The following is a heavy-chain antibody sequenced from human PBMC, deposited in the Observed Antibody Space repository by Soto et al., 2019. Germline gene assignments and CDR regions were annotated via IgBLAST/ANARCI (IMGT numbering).Heavy chain of an antibody. CDR3: ARAASGYCSSTSCGNYYYGMDV. V-gene: IGHV1-2*04. CDR1: GYTFTGYY. CDR2: INPNSGGT. Sequence: ASVKVSCKASGYTFTGYYMHWVRQAPGQGLEWMGWINPNSGGTNYAQKFQGWVTMTRDTSISTAYMELSRLRSDNTAVYYCARAASGYCSSTSCGNYYYGMDVWGQGTTVTVSS. D-gene: IGHD2-2*01. J-gene: IGHJ6*02.